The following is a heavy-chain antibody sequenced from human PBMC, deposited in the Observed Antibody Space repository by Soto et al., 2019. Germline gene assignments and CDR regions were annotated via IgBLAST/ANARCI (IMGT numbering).Heavy chain of an antibody. Sequence: SGPTLVNPTQTLTLTCTFSGFSLSTSGVGVGWIRQPPGKALEWLGIIYWDDDKRYIPSLKSRLTVTKDTSKNQLVLTMANMNPVDTATYYCAHLPWKQLWPRAPVVYWGQGTPVTVSS. J-gene: IGHJ4*02. D-gene: IGHD5-18*01. V-gene: IGHV2-5*02. CDR2: IYWDDDK. CDR1: GFSLSTSGVG. CDR3: AHLPWKQLWPRAPVVY.